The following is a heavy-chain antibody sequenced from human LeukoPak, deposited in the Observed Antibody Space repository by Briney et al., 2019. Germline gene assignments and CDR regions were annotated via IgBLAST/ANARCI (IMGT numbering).Heavy chain of an antibody. CDR2: VSSGDGIT. Sequence: GGSLRLSCAASGFTFSSYAMSWVRQAPGKGLEWVSTVSSGDGITYYPDSVKGRFTISRDNSKNTLYLQINSLRAEDTAIYYCAKAPMEDSWYIHFDYWGQGTLVTVSS. V-gene: IGHV3-23*01. J-gene: IGHJ4*02. CDR3: AKAPMEDSWYIHFDY. D-gene: IGHD6-13*01. CDR1: GFTFSSYA.